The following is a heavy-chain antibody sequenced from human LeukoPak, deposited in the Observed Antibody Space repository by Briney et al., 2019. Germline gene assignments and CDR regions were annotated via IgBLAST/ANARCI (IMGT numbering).Heavy chain of an antibody. J-gene: IGHJ4*02. CDR3: GRGFALVPAGIPDY. CDR2: ISSDGSST. V-gene: IGHV3-74*01. D-gene: IGHD2-2*01. CDR1: GFTFSNYW. Sequence: GGSLRLSCAASGFTFSNYWMHWVRQAPGEGLAWVSRISSDGSSTTYADSVKGRFTISRDNAKNTLYLQMNSLRAEDTAVYYCGRGFALVPAGIPDYWGQGTLVTVSS.